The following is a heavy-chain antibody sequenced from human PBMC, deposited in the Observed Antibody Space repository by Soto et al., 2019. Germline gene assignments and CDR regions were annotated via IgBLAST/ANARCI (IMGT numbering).Heavy chain of an antibody. J-gene: IGHJ3*01. Sequence: QEQLVESGGGVVQPGTSLRLSCTASGFSFSTYAMYWVRQAPGKGLEWVAIISYDGSNAQYADSVKGRFTVARDNSKNTLYLQMHSLTAEDTALYYCARDGGGFGELLLNSYDAFDLWGQGKLVTVSS. D-gene: IGHD3-10*01. V-gene: IGHV3-30*04. CDR3: ARDGGGFGELLLNSYDAFDL. CDR2: ISYDGSNA. CDR1: GFSFSTYA.